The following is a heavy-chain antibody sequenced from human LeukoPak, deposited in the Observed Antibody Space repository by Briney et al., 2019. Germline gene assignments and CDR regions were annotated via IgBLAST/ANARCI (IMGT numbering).Heavy chain of an antibody. Sequence: PSETLSLTCTVSGGSISSYYWGWIRQPPGKGLEWIGSIYYSGSTYYNPSLKSRVTISVDTSKNQFSLKLSSVTAADTAVYYCARHQSTRYFDWLPDYWGQGTLVTVSS. CDR2: IYYSGST. CDR1: GGSISSYY. J-gene: IGHJ4*02. V-gene: IGHV4-39*01. CDR3: ARHQSTRYFDWLPDY. D-gene: IGHD3-9*01.